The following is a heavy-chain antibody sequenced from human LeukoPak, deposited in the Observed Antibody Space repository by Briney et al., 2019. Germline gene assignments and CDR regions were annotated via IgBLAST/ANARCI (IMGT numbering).Heavy chain of an antibody. J-gene: IGHJ4*02. D-gene: IGHD6-19*01. CDR3: ARDLHSSGWFVGVFDY. V-gene: IGHV3-7*01. Sequence: GGSLRLSCAASGFTFSNYWMSWVRQAPGKGLEWVANINQDGSEKYYVDSVKGRFTVSGDNAKNSLYLQMNSLRAEDTAVYYCARDLHSSGWFVGVFDYWGQGTLVTVSS. CDR2: INQDGSEK. CDR1: GFTFSNYW.